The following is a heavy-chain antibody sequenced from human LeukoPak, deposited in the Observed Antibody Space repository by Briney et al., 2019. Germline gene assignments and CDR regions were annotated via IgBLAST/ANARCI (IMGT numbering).Heavy chain of an antibody. CDR2: ISNDGSST. D-gene: IGHD2-15*01. V-gene: IGHV3-74*01. Sequence: GGSLRLSCVGSGPRFGGYWMHWVRQVPGKGLVWVSRISNDGSSTIYGDSVKGRFTISRDNAKNTLCLQMNSLRAEDTALYHCARSLRYCSGGSCDAFDIWGQGTMVTVSS. CDR3: ARSLRYCSGGSCDAFDI. CDR1: GPRFGGYW. J-gene: IGHJ3*02.